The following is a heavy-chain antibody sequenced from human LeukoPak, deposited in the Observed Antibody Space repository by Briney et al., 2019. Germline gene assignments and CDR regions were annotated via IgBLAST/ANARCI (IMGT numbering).Heavy chain of an antibody. J-gene: IGHJ4*02. D-gene: IGHD3-10*01. Sequence: SETLSLTCTVSGGSITDYYWGLIRQPPGKGLEWIGYDYYSGSSNYNPSLKSRVTISVDTSKNQFSLKMSSVTAADTAVYYCARAQYSYGSGSYERDYWGQGTLVTVSS. V-gene: IGHV4-59*01. CDR2: DYYSGSS. CDR1: GGSITDYY. CDR3: ARAQYSYGSGSYERDY.